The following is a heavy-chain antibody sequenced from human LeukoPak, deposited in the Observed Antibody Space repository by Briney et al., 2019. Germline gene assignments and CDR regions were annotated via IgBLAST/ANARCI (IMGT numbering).Heavy chain of an antibody. CDR2: LYSGGGA. D-gene: IGHD6-19*01. CDR3: ARRDTTGWYHHFDY. Sequence: GGSLRLSGAASGFTVSSNSMSWVRQAPGKGLEGVSILYSGGGANYADSVKGRFTISRDNSRNTLFLQMNSLRAEDTAVYYCARRDTTGWYHHFDYWGQGTLVTVSS. J-gene: IGHJ4*02. CDR1: GFTVSSNS. V-gene: IGHV3-53*01.